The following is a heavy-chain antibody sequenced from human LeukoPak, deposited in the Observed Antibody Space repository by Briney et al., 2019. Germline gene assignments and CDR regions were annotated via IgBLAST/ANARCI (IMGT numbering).Heavy chain of an antibody. D-gene: IGHD3-22*01. Sequence: GGSLGLSCAASGFTFSSYWMHWVRQAPGKGLVWVSRINSDGSSTSYADSVKGRFTISRDNAKNTLYLQMNSLRAEDTAVYYCARDGNYYDSSGYYHYFDYWGQGTLVTVSS. CDR2: INSDGSST. CDR3: ARDGNYYDSSGYYHYFDY. J-gene: IGHJ4*02. V-gene: IGHV3-74*01. CDR1: GFTFSSYW.